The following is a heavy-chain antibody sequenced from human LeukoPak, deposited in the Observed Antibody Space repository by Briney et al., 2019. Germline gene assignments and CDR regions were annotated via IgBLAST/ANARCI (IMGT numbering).Heavy chain of an antibody. CDR2: MNPNSGNT. D-gene: IGHD2-2*02. CDR1: GYTFTSYD. V-gene: IGHV1-8*01. J-gene: IGHJ5*02. Sequence: ASLKVSCKASGYTFTSYDINWVRQATGQGLEWMGWMNPNSGNTGYAQKFQGRVTMTRNTSISTAYMELSSLRSEDTAVYYCARGATYCSSTSCYIWFDPWGQGTLVTVSS. CDR3: ARGATYCSSTSCYIWFDP.